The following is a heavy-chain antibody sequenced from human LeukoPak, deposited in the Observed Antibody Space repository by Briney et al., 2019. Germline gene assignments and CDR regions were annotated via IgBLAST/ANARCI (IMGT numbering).Heavy chain of an antibody. CDR3: ARGGGLLWFGELFRGGLAD. CDR1: GFTFSSYA. Sequence: PGGSLRLSCAASGFTFSSYAMHWVRQAPGKGLEWVAVISYDGSNKYYADSVKGRFTISRDNSKNTLYLQMNSLRAEDTAVYYCARGGGLLWFGELFRGGLADWGQGTLVTVSS. D-gene: IGHD3-10*01. CDR2: ISYDGSNK. V-gene: IGHV3-30*04. J-gene: IGHJ4*02.